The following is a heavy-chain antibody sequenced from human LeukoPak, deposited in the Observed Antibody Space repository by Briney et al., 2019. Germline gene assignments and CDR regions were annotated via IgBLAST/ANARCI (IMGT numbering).Heavy chain of an antibody. Sequence: PSETLSLTCAVSGVSISSYYWSWIRQPAGKGLEWIGRIYTSGSTKYNPSLKNRVTMSVDPSKTQFSLKLSPVTAADTAVYYCAREVRDFWSGYFDYWGQGTLVTVSS. V-gene: IGHV4-4*07. D-gene: IGHD3-3*01. J-gene: IGHJ4*02. CDR2: IYTSGST. CDR1: GVSISSYY. CDR3: AREVRDFWSGYFDY.